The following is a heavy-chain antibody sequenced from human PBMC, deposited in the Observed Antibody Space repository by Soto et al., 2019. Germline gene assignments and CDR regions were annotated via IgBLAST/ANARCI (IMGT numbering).Heavy chain of an antibody. CDR3: ASGGPSVVVVAAIDEYFQL. J-gene: IGHJ1*01. CDR2: IIPIVGTA. V-gene: IGHV1-69*01. D-gene: IGHD2-15*01. Sequence: QVQLVQSGAEVKKTGSSVKVSCKASGGTFSSYAISWVRQAPGQGLEWMGGIIPIVGTANYAQKFQGRVTITGDESTSTDYMEVSSLRSEDTAVYYCASGGPSVVVVAAIDEYFQLWGQGTLVTVSS. CDR1: GGTFSSYA.